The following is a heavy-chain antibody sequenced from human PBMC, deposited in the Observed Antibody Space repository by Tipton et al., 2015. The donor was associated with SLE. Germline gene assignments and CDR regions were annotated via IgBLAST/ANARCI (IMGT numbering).Heavy chain of an antibody. D-gene: IGHD6-13*01. CDR3: ARDRRSAAGNHWYFDL. Sequence: TLSLTCTVSGGSISSSSYYWGWIRQPPGKGLEWIGSIYYSGSTYYNPSLKSRVTISVDTSKNQFSLKLSSVTAADTAVYYCARDRRSAAGNHWYFDLWGRGTLVTVSS. CDR2: IYYSGST. V-gene: IGHV4-39*02. CDR1: GGSISSSSYY. J-gene: IGHJ2*01.